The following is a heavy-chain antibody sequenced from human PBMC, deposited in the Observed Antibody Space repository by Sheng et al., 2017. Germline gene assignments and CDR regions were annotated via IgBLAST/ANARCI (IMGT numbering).Heavy chain of an antibody. V-gene: IGHV1-69*02. CDR1: GGTFSSYT. CDR3: ARGSGRSSTNYYYYYMDV. D-gene: IGHD6-6*01. CDR2: IIPILGIA. J-gene: IGHJ6*03. Sequence: QVQLVQSGAEVKKPGSSVKVSCKASGGTFSSYTISWVRQAPGQGLEWMGRIIPILGIANYAQKFQGRVTITADKSTSTAYMELSSLRSEDTAVYYCARGSGRSSTNYYYYYMDVWGKGTTVTVSS.